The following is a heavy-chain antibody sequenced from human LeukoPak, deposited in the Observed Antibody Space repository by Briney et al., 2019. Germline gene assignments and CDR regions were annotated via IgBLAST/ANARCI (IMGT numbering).Heavy chain of an antibody. Sequence: GGSLRLSCAASGFTFSSYAMSWVRQAPGEGLEWVSAISGSGGSTYYADSVKGRFTISRDNSKNTLYLQMNSLRAEDTAVYYCAKDDGNYYDSSGYYSGTYYFDYWGQGTLVTVSS. CDR3: AKDDGNYYDSSGYYSGTYYFDY. CDR2: ISGSGGST. CDR1: GFTFSSYA. J-gene: IGHJ4*02. V-gene: IGHV3-23*01. D-gene: IGHD3-22*01.